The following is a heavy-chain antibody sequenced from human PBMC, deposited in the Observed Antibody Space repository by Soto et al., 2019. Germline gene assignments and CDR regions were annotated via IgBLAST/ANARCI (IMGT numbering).Heavy chain of an antibody. D-gene: IGHD3-10*01. CDR3: ARSRGSAGVEYNMDV. V-gene: IGHV3-74*01. Sequence: EVQLVESGGGLVQPGGSLRRSCAAAGFTFSSYWMHWVRQGPGEGLVWVSRIMSDGSGTTYADSVKGRFTISRDNAKNTLYLQMNSLRAEDTAVYHCARSRGSAGVEYNMDVWGQGTTVTVSS. CDR1: GFTFSSYW. CDR2: IMSDGSGT. J-gene: IGHJ6*02.